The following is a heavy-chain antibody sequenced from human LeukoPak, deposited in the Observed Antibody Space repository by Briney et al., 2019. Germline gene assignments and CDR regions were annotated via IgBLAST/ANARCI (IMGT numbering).Heavy chain of an antibody. CDR1: GFTFSSYA. V-gene: IGHV3-23*01. D-gene: IGHD3-22*01. J-gene: IGHJ4*02. CDR2: ISGSGGST. Sequence: GSLRLSCAASGFTFSSYAMSWVRQAPGKGLEWVSAISGSGGSTYYADSVKGRFTISRDNSKNTLYLQMNSLRAEDTAVYYCAKGGGYYYDSSGYSITAYYFDYWGQGTLVTVSS. CDR3: AKGGGYYYDSSGYSITAYYFDY.